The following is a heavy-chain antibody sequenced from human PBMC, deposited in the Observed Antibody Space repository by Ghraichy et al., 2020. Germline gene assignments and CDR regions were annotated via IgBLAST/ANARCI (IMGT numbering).Heavy chain of an antibody. J-gene: IGHJ4*02. D-gene: IGHD5-18*01. V-gene: IGHV3-74*01. CDR1: GFTFSSYW. CDR3: ARSDTAMVVFDY. Sequence: GGSLRLSCAASGFTFSSYWMHWVRQAPGKGLVWVSRINSDGSSTSYADSVKGRFTISRDNAKNTLYLQMNSLRAEDTAVYYCARSDTAMVVFDYWGQGTLVTVSS. CDR2: INSDGSST.